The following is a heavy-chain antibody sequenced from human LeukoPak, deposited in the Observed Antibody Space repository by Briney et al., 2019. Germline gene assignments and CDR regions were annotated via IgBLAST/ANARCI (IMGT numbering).Heavy chain of an antibody. D-gene: IGHD1-26*01. CDR3: ARDGLSGSYYDYYYYYGMDV. J-gene: IGHJ6*02. CDR2: INPNSGGT. V-gene: IGHV1-2*04. CDR1: GYTFTSYA. Sequence: ASVKVSCKASGYTFTSYAMNWVRQAPGQGLEWMGWINPNSGGTNYAQKFQGWVTMTRDTSISTAYMELSRLRSDDTAVYYCARDGLSGSYYDYYYYYGMDVWGQGTTVTVSS.